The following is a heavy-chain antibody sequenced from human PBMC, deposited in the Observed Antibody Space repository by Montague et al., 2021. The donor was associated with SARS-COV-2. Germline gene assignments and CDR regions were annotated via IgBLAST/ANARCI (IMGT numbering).Heavy chain of an antibody. D-gene: IGHD3-9*01. CDR3: VSHPHYDGLNGPPDF. V-gene: IGHV4-59*08. CDR2: VLFNKGT. CDR1: GVSVTDYY. J-gene: IGHJ4*02. Sequence: SETLSLTCTVSGVSVTDYYWCWIRQPQGKGLEWVGDVLFNKGTNSNSSLQSRVAISVDTSKNQFPLSLTSVTAADTAVYYCVSHPHYDGLNGPPDFWGQGTLATVSS.